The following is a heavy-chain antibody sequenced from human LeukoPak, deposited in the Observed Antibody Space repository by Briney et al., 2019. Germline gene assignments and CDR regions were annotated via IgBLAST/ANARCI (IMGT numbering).Heavy chain of an antibody. D-gene: IGHD1-26*01. Sequence: ASVKVSCKASGYTFTSYGISWVRQAPGQGPEWMGWIGTYNGNTNYAQKFQGRVTMTTDTSTSTAYMELRSLRSDDTAVYYCAKERSGELESSNWFDPWGQGTLVTVS. CDR2: IGTYNGNT. V-gene: IGHV1-18*01. CDR3: AKERSGELESSNWFDP. J-gene: IGHJ5*02. CDR1: GYTFTSYG.